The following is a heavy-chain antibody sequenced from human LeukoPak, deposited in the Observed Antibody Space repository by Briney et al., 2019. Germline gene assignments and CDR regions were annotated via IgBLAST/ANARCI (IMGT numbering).Heavy chain of an antibody. J-gene: IGHJ6*03. CDR3: ARDLSGYSNYHYYYYMDV. V-gene: IGHV4-4*02. CDR1: GGSVSSSNW. CDR2: IYHSGST. D-gene: IGHD4-11*01. Sequence: PSETLSLTCAVSGGSVSSSNWWSWVRQPPGKGLEWIGEIYHSGSTNYNPSLKSRVTISVDKSKNQFSLKLSSVTAADTAVYYCARDLSGYSNYHYYYYMDVWGKGTTVTVSS.